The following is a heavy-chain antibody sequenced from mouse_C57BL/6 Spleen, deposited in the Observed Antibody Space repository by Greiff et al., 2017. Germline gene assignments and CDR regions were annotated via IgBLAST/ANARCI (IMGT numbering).Heavy chain of an antibody. V-gene: IGHV2-2*01. J-gene: IGHJ4*01. CDR1: GFSLTSYG. CDR2: MWSGGST. CDR3: ARKGTTVVGYAMDY. Sequence: VQLQQSGPGLVQPSQSLSITCTVSGFSLTSYGVHWVRQSPGKGLEWLGVMWSGGSTDYNAAFISRLSISKDNSKSQVFFKMNSLQADDTAIYYCARKGTTVVGYAMDYWGQGTSVTVSS. D-gene: IGHD1-1*01.